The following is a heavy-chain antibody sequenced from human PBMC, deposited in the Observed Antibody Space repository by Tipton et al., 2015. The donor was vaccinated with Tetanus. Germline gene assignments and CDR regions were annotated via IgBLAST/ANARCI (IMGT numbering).Heavy chain of an antibody. D-gene: IGHD2-21*02. CDR3: ARTAHNLFDP. V-gene: IGHV4-39*01. CDR1: GGSINSGTFY. CDR2: IYYNGNT. Sequence: TLSLTCTVSGGSINSGTFYWDWIRQPPGKGLEWIGNIYYNGNTLENPSLKGRVTLSLDKSKNQFSLNLTSVTAADTAVYYCARTAHNLFDPWGQGIFGHRLL. J-gene: IGHJ5*02.